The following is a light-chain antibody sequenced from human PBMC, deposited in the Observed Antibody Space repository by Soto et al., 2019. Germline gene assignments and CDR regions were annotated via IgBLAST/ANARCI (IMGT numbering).Light chain of an antibody. V-gene: IGKV1-5*03. J-gene: IGKJ3*01. Sequence: DIQMTQSPPTLSASVGDRVTITCRASQSISSRLAWYQQKPGRAPKLLIYKASSLESGVPSRFSGSGSGTEFTLTICSLQPDDFATYYCQQYNSYSSFGSGAKVDIK. CDR3: QQYNSYSS. CDR1: QSISSR. CDR2: KAS.